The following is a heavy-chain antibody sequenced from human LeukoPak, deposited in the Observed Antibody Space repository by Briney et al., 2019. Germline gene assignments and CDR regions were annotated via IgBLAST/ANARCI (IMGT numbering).Heavy chain of an antibody. J-gene: IGHJ4*02. CDR1: GLTFNNYA. D-gene: IGHD2-2*01. Sequence: GGSLRLSCAVSGLTFNNYAMSWVRQAPGKGLEWVSGISGRGASKYYADSVKGRFTISRDNSKSTLYLQMNSLRAEDTAVYYCAKGVVVAPDVTPFDYWGQGTLVTVSS. V-gene: IGHV3-23*01. CDR3: AKGVVVAPDVTPFDY. CDR2: ISGRGASK.